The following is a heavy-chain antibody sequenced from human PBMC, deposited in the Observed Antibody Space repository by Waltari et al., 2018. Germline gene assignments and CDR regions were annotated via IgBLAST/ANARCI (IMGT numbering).Heavy chain of an antibody. Sequence: QVQLQQWGAGLLKPSETLSLTCAVYGGSFSGYYWSWIRQPPGKGREWIGELNHSGSTNYIPTLKSRVTISVDTSKNQFSLKLSSVTAADTAVYYCARGLVDVATNFDYWGQGTLVTVSS. CDR3: ARGLVDVATNFDY. CDR2: LNHSGST. D-gene: IGHD5-12*01. CDR1: GGSFSGYY. V-gene: IGHV4-34*01. J-gene: IGHJ4*02.